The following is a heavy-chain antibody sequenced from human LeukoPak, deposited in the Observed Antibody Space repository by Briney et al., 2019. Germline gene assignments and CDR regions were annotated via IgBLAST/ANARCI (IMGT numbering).Heavy chain of an antibody. CDR1: GFTFSSYA. CDR3: AKAHYDYVWGSSHYFDY. D-gene: IGHD3-16*01. J-gene: IGHJ4*02. Sequence: GGSLRLSCAASGFTFSSYAMSWVRQAPGKGLEWVSAISGSGGSTYYADSVKGRFTISRDNSKNTLYLQMSSLRAEDTAVYYCAKAHYDYVWGSSHYFDYWGQGTLVTVSS. CDR2: ISGSGGST. V-gene: IGHV3-23*01.